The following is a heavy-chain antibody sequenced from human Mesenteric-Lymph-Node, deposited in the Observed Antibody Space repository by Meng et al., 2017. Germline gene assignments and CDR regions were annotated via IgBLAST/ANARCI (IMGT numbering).Heavy chain of an antibody. Sequence: QVQRHESGPGLVKPSGTLSLTRAVSGGSISSGDYYWSWIRQPPGKGLEWIGEVYHRGDTNYNPSLKSRVDISVDKSKNQFYLSLFSVTAADTAVYYCGRDQGRELINHWGQGTLVTVSS. J-gene: IGHJ4*02. CDR1: GGSISSGDYY. D-gene: IGHD1-7*01. CDR2: VYHRGDT. CDR3: GRDQGRELINH. V-gene: IGHV4-4*02.